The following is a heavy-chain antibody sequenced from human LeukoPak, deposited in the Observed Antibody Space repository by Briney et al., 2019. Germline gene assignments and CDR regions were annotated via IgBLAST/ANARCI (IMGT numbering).Heavy chain of an antibody. J-gene: IGHJ6*02. CDR3: ARGSGTVDYYGMDV. D-gene: IGHD4-23*01. Sequence: AASVKVSCKASGYTFTSYGISWVRQAPGQGLEWMGGIIPIFGTANYAQKFQGRVTITADESTSTAYMELSSLRSEDTAVYYCARGSGTVDYYGMDVWGQGTTVTVSS. CDR2: IIPIFGTA. CDR1: GYTFTSYG. V-gene: IGHV1-69*13.